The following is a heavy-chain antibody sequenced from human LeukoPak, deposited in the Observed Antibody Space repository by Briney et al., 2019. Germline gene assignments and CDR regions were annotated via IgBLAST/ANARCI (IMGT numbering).Heavy chain of an antibody. D-gene: IGHD2/OR15-2a*01. CDR2: IKQDGSEK. Sequence: PGGSLRLSCAASGFTFSSYWMSWVRQAPGKGLEWVANIKQDGSEKYYVDSVKGRFTISRDNAKNSLYLQMNSLRAEDTAVYYCASAPHVNYFDFWGQGALVTVSA. CDR1: GFTFSSYW. CDR3: ASAPHVNYFDF. V-gene: IGHV3-7*01. J-gene: IGHJ4*02.